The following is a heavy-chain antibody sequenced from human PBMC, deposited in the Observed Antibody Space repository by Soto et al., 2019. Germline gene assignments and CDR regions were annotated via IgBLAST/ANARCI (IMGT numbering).Heavy chain of an antibody. J-gene: IGHJ5*02. D-gene: IGHD3-3*01. CDR2: ISSNGGST. Sequence: GGSLRLSCAASGFTFSSYAMHWVRQAPGKGLEYVSAISSNGGSTYYANSVKGRFTISRDNSKNTLYLQMGSLRAEDMAVYYCARDGVAYYDFWSGYSPVRLNWFDPWGQGTLVTVSS. CDR3: ARDGVAYYDFWSGYSPVRLNWFDP. CDR1: GFTFSSYA. V-gene: IGHV3-64*01.